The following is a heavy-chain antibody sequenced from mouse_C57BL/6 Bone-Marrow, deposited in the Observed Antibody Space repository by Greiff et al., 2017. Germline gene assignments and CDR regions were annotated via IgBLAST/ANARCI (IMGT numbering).Heavy chain of an antibody. J-gene: IGHJ3*01. CDR2: INPSSGYT. V-gene: IGHV1-4*01. CDR3: ARSGYYSNYWFAY. D-gene: IGHD2-5*01. Sequence: VQLKESGAELARPGASVKMPCKASGYTFTSYTMHWVKQRPGQGLEWIGYINPSSGYTKYNQKFKDKATLTADKSSSTAYMQLSSLTSEDSAVYYCARSGYYSNYWFAYWGQGTLVTVSA. CDR1: GYTFTSYT.